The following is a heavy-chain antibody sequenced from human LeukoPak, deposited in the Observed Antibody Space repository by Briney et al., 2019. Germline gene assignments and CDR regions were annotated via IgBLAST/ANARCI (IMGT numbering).Heavy chain of an antibody. V-gene: IGHV4-39*07. CDR1: GGSISGNSYY. J-gene: IGHJ4*02. CDR2: INHSGST. Sequence: SETLSLTCTVSGGSISGNSYYWSWIRQPPGKGLEWIGEINHSGSTNYNPSLKSRVTISVDTSKNQFSLKLSSVTAADTAVYYCARPGNYYDRVFDYWGQGTLVTVSS. CDR3: ARPGNYYDRVFDY. D-gene: IGHD3-22*01.